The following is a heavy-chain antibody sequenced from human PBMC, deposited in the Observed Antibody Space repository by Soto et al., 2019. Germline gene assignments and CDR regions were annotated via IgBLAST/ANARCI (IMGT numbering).Heavy chain of an antibody. Sequence: GGSLRLSCAASGLTFSNAWMNWVRQAPGKGLEWVGHIKSKAHSETTDYGAPVRGRFTISRDDSKNTVDLQMSSLRTEDSAIYYCTTEWFYGLNVWGQGTTVTVSS. CDR2: IKSKAHSETT. CDR1: GLTFSNAW. CDR3: TTEWFYGLNV. J-gene: IGHJ6*02. D-gene: IGHD3-22*01. V-gene: IGHV3-15*07.